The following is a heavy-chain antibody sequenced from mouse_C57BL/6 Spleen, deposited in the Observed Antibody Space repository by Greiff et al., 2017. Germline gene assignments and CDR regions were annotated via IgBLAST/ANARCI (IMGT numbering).Heavy chain of an antibody. Sequence: QVQLQQPGAELVRPGSSVKLSCKASGYTFTSYWMHWVKQRPIQGLEWIGNIDPSDSETHYNQKFKDKATLTVDKSSSTAYMQLSSLTSEDSAVYYCARFREDYAMDYWGQRTSVTVSS. J-gene: IGHJ4*01. V-gene: IGHV1-52*01. CDR2: IDPSDSET. CDR3: ARFREDYAMDY. CDR1: GYTFTSYW.